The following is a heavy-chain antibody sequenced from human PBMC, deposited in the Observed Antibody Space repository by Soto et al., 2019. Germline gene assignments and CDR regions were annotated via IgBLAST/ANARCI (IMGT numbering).Heavy chain of an antibody. CDR2: IYGSGRGI. V-gene: IGHV3-23*05. D-gene: IGHD2-21*01. J-gene: IGHJ4*02. CDR1: GLPHSSFA. Sequence: GGSLRLSCTASGLPHSSFAMMWVRQAPGKGLECVSGIYGSGRGIEYADSVKGRFTISRDNSRNTVYLQMTDLRADDTAVYYCAKDAVYNDGLWLMDHWGQGTQVTVSS. CDR3: AKDAVYNDGLWLMDH.